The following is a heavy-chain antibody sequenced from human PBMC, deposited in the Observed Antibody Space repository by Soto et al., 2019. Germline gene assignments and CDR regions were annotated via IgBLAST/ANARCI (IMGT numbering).Heavy chain of an antibody. J-gene: IGHJ4*02. CDR1: GGSISSGGYY. V-gene: IGHV4-31*03. D-gene: IGHD6-25*01. CDR3: VRGSDPYKCGF. CDR2: VHPNGNI. Sequence: PSETLSLTCLVSGGSISSGGYYWSWIRQHPGKGLQWLGHVHPNGNIYYNPSLQSRFTMSMDTSNNQVSLQLNSVTVADTAVYYCVRGSDPYKCGFWGQGALVTVSS.